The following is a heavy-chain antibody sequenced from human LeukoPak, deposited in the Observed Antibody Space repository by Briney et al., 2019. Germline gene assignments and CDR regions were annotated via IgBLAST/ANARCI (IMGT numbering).Heavy chain of an antibody. J-gene: IGHJ4*02. CDR2: IIPIFGTA. V-gene: IGHV1-69*05. D-gene: IGHD2-21*02. CDR1: GGTFSSYA. CDR3: AREAMVVTPPFDY. Sequence: SVRVSCKASGGTFSSYAISWVRQAPGQGLEWMGRIIPIFGTANYAQKFQGRVTITTDESTSTAYMELSSLRSEDTAVYYCAREAMVVTPPFDYWGQGTLVTVSS.